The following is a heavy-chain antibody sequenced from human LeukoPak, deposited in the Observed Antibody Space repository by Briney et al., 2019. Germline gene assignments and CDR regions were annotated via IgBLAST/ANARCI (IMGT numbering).Heavy chain of an antibody. CDR1: GYTLTNHY. D-gene: IGHD5-12*01. V-gene: IGHV1-46*01. Sequence: GASVKVSCKASGYTLTNHYMYWVRQAPGQGLEWMGIIHPSGDRTSYAQKFQGRVTMTSDTSTSTVYMELNSLRSEDTAVYYCARVPEAGYDPDYWGQGTLVTVSA. J-gene: IGHJ4*02. CDR2: IHPSGDRT. CDR3: ARVPEAGYDPDY.